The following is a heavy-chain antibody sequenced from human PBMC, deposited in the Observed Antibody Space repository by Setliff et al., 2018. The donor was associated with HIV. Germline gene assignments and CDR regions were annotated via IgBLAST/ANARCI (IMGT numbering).Heavy chain of an antibody. J-gene: IGHJ4*01. V-gene: IGHV4-34*01. CDR3: ARGAPYCNHGICHLFDY. Sequence: SETLSLTCAVYGESFSGYYWSWIRQPAGKGLEWLGEINHSGRAKYNPSLKSRASISADTSKNQFSLRLTSVTAADTAVYYCARGAPYCNHGICHLFDYWGHGNLVAVSS. D-gene: IGHD2-8*01. CDR2: INHSGRA. CDR1: GESFSGYY.